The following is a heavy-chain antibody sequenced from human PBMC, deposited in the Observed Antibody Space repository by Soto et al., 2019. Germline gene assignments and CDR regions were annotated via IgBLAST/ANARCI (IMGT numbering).Heavy chain of an antibody. CDR2: LYDVFGS. CDR3: ASWHEREHAYDV. D-gene: IGHD1-1*01. CDR1: GLTVSGTKY. J-gene: IGHJ3*01. Sequence: DVQLVESGGGLIQPGESLRLSCAAFGLTVSGTKYVAWVRQAPGKGLEWVSALYDVFGSFYADSVKGRFTTSSDRSKSTVYLQMNDLRPDDTDVYYCASWHEREHAYDVWGQGTTVIVSS. V-gene: IGHV3-53*01.